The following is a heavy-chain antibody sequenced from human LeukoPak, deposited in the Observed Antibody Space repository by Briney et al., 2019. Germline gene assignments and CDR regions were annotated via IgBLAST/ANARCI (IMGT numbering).Heavy chain of an antibody. Sequence: SETLSLTCAVYGGSFSGYYWSWIRQPPKKGLEWIGEINHSGSTNYNPSLKSRVTISVDTSKNQFSLKVRSVTAADTAVYYCARGHVGSYAYYYYYGMDVWGQGTTVAVSS. D-gene: IGHD2-8*01. V-gene: IGHV4-34*01. CDR1: GGSFSGYY. CDR3: ARGHVGSYAYYYYYGMDV. J-gene: IGHJ6*02. CDR2: INHSGST.